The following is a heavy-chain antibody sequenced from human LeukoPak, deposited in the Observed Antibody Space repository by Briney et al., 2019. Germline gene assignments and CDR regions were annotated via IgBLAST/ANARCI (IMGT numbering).Heavy chain of an antibody. D-gene: IGHD4-23*01. V-gene: IGHV3-64*01. Sequence: PGGSLRLSCAASGFTFSSYAMHWVRQAPGKGLEYVSAISSNGGSTYYANSVKGRFTISRDNSKNTLYLQMGSLRAEDMAVYYCARGRGGNGDYFDYWGQGTLVTVSS. CDR1: GFTFSSYA. CDR2: ISSNGGST. J-gene: IGHJ4*02. CDR3: ARGRGGNGDYFDY.